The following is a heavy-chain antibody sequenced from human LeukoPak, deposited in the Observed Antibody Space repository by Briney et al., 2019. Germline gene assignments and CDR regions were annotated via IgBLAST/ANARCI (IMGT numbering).Heavy chain of an antibody. CDR2: ISGSGTI. Sequence: GGSLRLSCAASGFTFSDYRMNWVRQAPGKWLEWISYISGSGTIYYADSVKGRFTISRDSAQRLVYLQMNSLRAEDTAVYYCTNFKPPAPDALDVWGQGTLITVSS. V-gene: IGHV3-48*01. D-gene: IGHD2/OR15-2a*01. CDR3: TNFKPPAPDALDV. J-gene: IGHJ3*01. CDR1: GFTFSDYR.